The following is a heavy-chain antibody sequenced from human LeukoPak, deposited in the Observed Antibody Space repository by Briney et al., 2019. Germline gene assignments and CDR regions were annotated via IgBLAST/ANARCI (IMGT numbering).Heavy chain of an antibody. Sequence: SVKVSCKASGGTFSSYAISWVRQAPGQGLEWMGGIIPIFGTANYAQKFQGRVTITTDESTSTAYMELSSLRSEDTAVYYCARDSSVAARKYYYYYMDVWGKGTTVTVSS. D-gene: IGHD6-6*01. CDR2: IIPIFGTA. J-gene: IGHJ6*03. CDR1: GGTFSSYA. V-gene: IGHV1-69*05. CDR3: ARDSSVAARKYYYYYMDV.